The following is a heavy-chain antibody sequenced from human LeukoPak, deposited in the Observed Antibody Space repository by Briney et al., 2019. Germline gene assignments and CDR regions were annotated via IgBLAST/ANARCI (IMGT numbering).Heavy chain of an antibody. J-gene: IGHJ1*01. CDR3: ATTPGEGSEYFQY. V-gene: IGHV3-43*02. D-gene: IGHD3-10*01. Sequence: VGSLRLSCAASGFTFDDYAIDWVRQAPGKGLEWVSLISGGGERTYYTESVKGRFTISRDNSKNTLYLQMNSLRSEDTAFYFCATTPGEGSEYFQYWGRGTLVTVSS. CDR2: ISGGGERT. CDR1: GFTFDDYA.